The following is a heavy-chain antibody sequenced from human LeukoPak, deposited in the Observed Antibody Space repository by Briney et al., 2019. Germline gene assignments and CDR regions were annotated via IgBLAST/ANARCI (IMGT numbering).Heavy chain of an antibody. CDR2: INPKNGDT. CDR3: ARDPNTISERPY. J-gene: IGHJ4*02. Sequence: ASVKVSCKASGYTFIGYYMHWVRQAPGQGLEWMGWINPKNGDTNYVQKFQGRVTMTRDTSINTAYLELSRLRSDDTAVYYCARDPNTISERPYWGQGTLVTVSS. V-gene: IGHV1-2*02. CDR1: GYTFIGYY. D-gene: IGHD3-3*01.